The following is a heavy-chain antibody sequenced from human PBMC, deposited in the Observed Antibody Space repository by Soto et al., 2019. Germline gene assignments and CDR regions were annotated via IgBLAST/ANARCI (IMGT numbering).Heavy chain of an antibody. V-gene: IGHV4-34*01. J-gene: IGHJ6*02. D-gene: IGHD2-2*01. Sequence: PSETLSLTCAVYGGSFSGYYWSWIRQPPGKGLEWIGEINHSGSTNYNPSLKSRVTISVDTSKNQFSLKLSSATAADTAVYYCARGVKLREYCSSTSCSYYYYYGMDVWGQGTTVTVSS. CDR1: GGSFSGYY. CDR3: ARGVKLREYCSSTSCSYYYYYGMDV. CDR2: INHSGST.